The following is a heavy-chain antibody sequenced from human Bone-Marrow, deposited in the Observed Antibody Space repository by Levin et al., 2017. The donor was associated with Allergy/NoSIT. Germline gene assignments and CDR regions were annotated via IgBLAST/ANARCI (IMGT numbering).Heavy chain of an antibody. D-gene: IGHD1-26*01. CDR1: GDSISSYY. Sequence: SETLSLTCIVSGDSISSYYWSWIRQPAGKGLEWIGRIYTTTGSTKYNPSLKSRVTMSGDTSKNQLSLRLTSVTAADTAVYYCARDRDSGSQGWFDSWGQGTLVTVSS. J-gene: IGHJ5*01. V-gene: IGHV4-4*07. CDR3: ARDRDSGSQGWFDS. CDR2: IYTTTGST.